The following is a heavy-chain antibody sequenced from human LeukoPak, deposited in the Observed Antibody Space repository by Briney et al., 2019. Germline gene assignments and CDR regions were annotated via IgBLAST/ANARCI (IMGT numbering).Heavy chain of an antibody. Sequence: SETLSLTCTDSGGSISSSSYYWGWIRQPPGKGLEWIGSIYYSGSTYYNPSLKSRVTISVDTSKDQFSLKLSSVTAADTAVYYCARGYGGIYYYYMDVWGKGTTVTVSS. V-gene: IGHV4-39*07. J-gene: IGHJ6*03. D-gene: IGHD5-12*01. CDR2: IYYSGST. CDR1: GGSISSSSYY. CDR3: ARGYGGIYYYYMDV.